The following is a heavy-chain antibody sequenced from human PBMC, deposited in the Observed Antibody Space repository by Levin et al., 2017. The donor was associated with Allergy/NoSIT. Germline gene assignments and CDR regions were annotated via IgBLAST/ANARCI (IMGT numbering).Heavy chain of an antibody. J-gene: IGHJ4*02. V-gene: IGHV3-21*01. CDR1: GFTFSAYT. CDR2: ISSTSYYI. Sequence: LSLTCAASGFTFSAYTMTWVRQAPGKGLEWVSSISSTSYYIYYADSVKGRFTISRDDAEGSLFLQMDDLRAEDTALYYGAKPLPRGGSFRASYDDWGQGALVTVSS. D-gene: IGHD1-26*01. CDR3: AKPLPRGGSFRASYDD.